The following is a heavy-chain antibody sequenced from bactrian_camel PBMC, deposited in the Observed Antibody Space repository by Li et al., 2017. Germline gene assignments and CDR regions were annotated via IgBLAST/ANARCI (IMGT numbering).Heavy chain of an antibody. CDR3: AATYVASAGHCYPRFAADFRY. V-gene: IGHV3S53*01. CDR1: RYVVGNYC. Sequence: HVQLVESGGGSVQAGGSLRLSCTAPRYVVGNYCMAWFRQAQGKERAGVATIDIDGLTNYVDSVKGRFTISQDNRKNILYLQMNSLKPEDTDVYYCAATYVASAGHCYPRFAADFRYWGQGTQVTVS. D-gene: IGHD1*01. J-gene: IGHJ6*01. CDR2: IDIDGLT.